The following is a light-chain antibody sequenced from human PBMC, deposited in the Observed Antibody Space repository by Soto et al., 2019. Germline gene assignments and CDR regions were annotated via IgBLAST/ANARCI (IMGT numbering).Light chain of an antibody. J-gene: IGKJ1*01. V-gene: IGKV3-20*01. CDR2: DAS. CDR3: LQHNSYPPCT. Sequence: EIVLTQSPGTLSLSPGERATLSCRASQSVSSSYLAWYQQKPGQAPRLLIYDASTRATGVPPRFSGGGSGTEFTLTISSLQPEDFATYYCLQHNSYPPCTFGQGTKVDIK. CDR1: QSVSSSY.